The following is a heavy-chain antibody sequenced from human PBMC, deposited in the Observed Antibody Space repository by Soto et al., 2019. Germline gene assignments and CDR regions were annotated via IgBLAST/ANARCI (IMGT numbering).Heavy chain of an antibody. D-gene: IGHD3-10*01. CDR2: TYYRSKWYN. CDR1: GDSVSSNSAA. J-gene: IGHJ6*02. Sequence: PSQTLSLTCAISGDSVSSNSAAWNWFRQSPSRGLECLGRTYYRSKWYNDYAVSVKSRITINPDTSKNQFSLQLNSVTPEDTAVYYCARAPYYYGSGETYYYGMDVWGQGTTVTVSS. V-gene: IGHV6-1*01. CDR3: ARAPYYYGSGETYYYGMDV.